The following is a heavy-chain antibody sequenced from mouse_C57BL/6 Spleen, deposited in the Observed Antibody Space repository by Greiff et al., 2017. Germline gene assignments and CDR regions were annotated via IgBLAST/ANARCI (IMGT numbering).Heavy chain of an antibody. CDR2: IYPGDGDT. V-gene: IGHV1-82*01. CDR3: AGGPYAMDY. Sequence: QVQLQQSGPELVKPGASVKISCKASGYAFSSSWMNWVKQRPGKGLEWIGRIYPGDGDTNYNGKFKSKATLTVDTSSSTAYMQLSSLTSEDSAVYYCAGGPYAMDYWGQGTSVTVSS. CDR1: GYAFSSSW. J-gene: IGHJ4*01.